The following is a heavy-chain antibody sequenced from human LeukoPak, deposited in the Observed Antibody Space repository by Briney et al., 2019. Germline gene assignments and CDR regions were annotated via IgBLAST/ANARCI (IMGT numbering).Heavy chain of an antibody. CDR3: ATDLGIAVAQKNYGMDV. J-gene: IGHJ6*02. V-gene: IGHV1-2*06. CDR1: GYTFTGYY. Sequence: ASVKVSCKASGYTFTGYYMHWVRQAPGQGLEWMGRINPNSGGTNYAQKFQGRVTMTRDTSISTAYMELSRLRSDDTAVYYCATDLGIAVAQKNYGMDVWGQGTTVTVSS. D-gene: IGHD6-19*01. CDR2: INPNSGGT.